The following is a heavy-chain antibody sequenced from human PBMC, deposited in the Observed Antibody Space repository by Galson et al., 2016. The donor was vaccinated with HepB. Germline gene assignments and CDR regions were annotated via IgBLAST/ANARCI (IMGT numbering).Heavy chain of an antibody. Sequence: SETLSLTCAVSGGSINKYDWWSWVRQPPGKGLEWIGEIYESGTTNYNVSLRSRVTISVDKSRNQFSLKMNSVTAADTAVYYCARLITRYCSVSTCSDHDINWFDPWGQGTLVTVSS. V-gene: IGHV4-4*02. CDR1: GGSINKYDW. CDR3: ARLITRYCSVSTCSDHDINWFDP. J-gene: IGHJ5*02. CDR2: IYESGTT. D-gene: IGHD2-15*01.